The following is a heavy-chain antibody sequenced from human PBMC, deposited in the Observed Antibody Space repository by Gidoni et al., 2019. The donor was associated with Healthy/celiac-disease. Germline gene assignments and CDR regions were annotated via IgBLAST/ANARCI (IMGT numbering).Heavy chain of an antibody. CDR2: IRSKAYGGTT. CDR3: TRGRLAALATGYYYYGMDV. CDR1: GFTFGDYA. J-gene: IGHJ6*02. D-gene: IGHD6-6*01. V-gene: IGHV3-49*04. Sequence: EVQLVASGGGLVQPGRSLRLSCTASGFTFGDYAMSWVRQAPGKGLEWVGFIRSKAYGGTTEYASSVKGRFTISRDDSKSIAYRQMNSLKTEDTAVYYCTRGRLAALATGYYYYGMDVWGQGTTVTVSS.